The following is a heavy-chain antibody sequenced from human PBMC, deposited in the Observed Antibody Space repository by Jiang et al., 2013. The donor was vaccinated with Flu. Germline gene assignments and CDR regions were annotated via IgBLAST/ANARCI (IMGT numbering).Heavy chain of an antibody. Sequence: GLVKPSETLSLTCTVSGGSISSISYYWGWIRQPPGKGLEWIGSIYYSGSTYYNPSLKSRVTISVDTSKNQFSLKLSSVTAADTAVYYCARLPHSSGWGFDYWGQGTLVTVSS. V-gene: IGHV4-39*01. CDR2: IYYSGST. CDR1: GGSISSISYY. J-gene: IGHJ4*02. D-gene: IGHD6-19*01. CDR3: ARLPHSSGWGFDY.